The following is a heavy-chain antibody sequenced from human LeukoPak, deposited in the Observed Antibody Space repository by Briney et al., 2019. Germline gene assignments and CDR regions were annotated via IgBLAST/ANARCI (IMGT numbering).Heavy chain of an antibody. CDR1: GGSISSGSYY. CDR2: IYTSGST. J-gene: IGHJ6*02. V-gene: IGHV4-61*02. Sequence: SQTLSLTCTVSGGSISSGSYYWSWIRQPAGKGLEWIGRIYTSGSTNYNPSLKGRVTISVDTSKNQFSLKLSSVTAADTAVYYCARAGILMVYAAYYYYGMDVWGQGTTVTVSS. D-gene: IGHD2-8*01. CDR3: ARAGILMVYAAYYYYGMDV.